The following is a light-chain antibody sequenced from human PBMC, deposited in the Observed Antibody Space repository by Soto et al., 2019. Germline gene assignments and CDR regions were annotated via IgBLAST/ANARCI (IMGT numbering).Light chain of an antibody. CDR3: SSYAGSNNLV. Sequence: QSALTQPPSASGSPGQSVTIACTGTSSDVGGYNYVSWYQQHPGKAPKLMIYEVSKRPSGVPARFSGSKSGNTASLTVSGLQAEDEPDYYCSSYAGSNNLVFGGGTKLTVL. CDR1: SSDVGGYNY. V-gene: IGLV2-8*01. J-gene: IGLJ2*01. CDR2: EVS.